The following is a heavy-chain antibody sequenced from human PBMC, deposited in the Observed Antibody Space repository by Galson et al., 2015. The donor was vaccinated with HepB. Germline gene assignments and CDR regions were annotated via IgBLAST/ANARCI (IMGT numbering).Heavy chain of an antibody. J-gene: IGHJ4*02. V-gene: IGHV4-34*01. CDR3: ARAYSYGYYFDY. Sequence: SETLSLTCAVYGGSFSGSYWSWIRQPPGKGLEWIGEINHSGSTNYNPSLKSRVTISVDTSKNQFSLKLSSVTAADTAVYYCARAYSYGYYFDYWGQGTLVTVSS. CDR2: INHSGST. CDR1: GGSFSGSY. D-gene: IGHD5-18*01.